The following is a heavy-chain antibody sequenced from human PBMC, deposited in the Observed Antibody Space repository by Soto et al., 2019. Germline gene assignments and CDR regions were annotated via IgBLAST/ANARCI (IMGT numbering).Heavy chain of an antibody. CDR3: AKDRQSGCYEHNWFDP. J-gene: IGHJ5*02. CDR1: GFIFSSFA. V-gene: IGHV3-23*01. CDR2: ISGSGGST. Sequence: DVQLLESGGGLEQPGGSLRLSCAASGFIFSSFAMSWVRQAPGKGLEWVSAISGSGGSTYYADSVKGRFTISRDKSKNTLYLQMNSLRAEDTAVYYCAKDRQSGCYEHNWFDPWGQGPLVTVSS. D-gene: IGHD6-19*01.